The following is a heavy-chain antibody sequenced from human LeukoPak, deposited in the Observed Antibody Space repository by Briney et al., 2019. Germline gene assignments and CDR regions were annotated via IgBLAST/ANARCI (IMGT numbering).Heavy chain of an antibody. Sequence: PSETLSLTCTVSGGSISSSSYYWGWIRQPPGKGLEWIGSIYHSGSTYYNPSLKSRVTISVDTSKNQFSLKLSSVTAADTAVYYCARGRHSSSSDYWGQGTLVTVSS. J-gene: IGHJ4*02. CDR3: ARGRHSSSSDY. D-gene: IGHD6-6*01. V-gene: IGHV4-39*07. CDR2: IYHSGST. CDR1: GGSISSSSYY.